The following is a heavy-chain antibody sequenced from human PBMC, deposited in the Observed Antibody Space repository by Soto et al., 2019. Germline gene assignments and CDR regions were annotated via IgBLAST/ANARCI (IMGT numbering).Heavy chain of an antibody. Sequence: SETLSLTCTVSGGSISSSSYYWGWIRQPPGKGLEWIGSIYYSGSTYYNPSLKSRVTISVDTSKNQFSLKLSSVTAADTAVYYCARHDMVRGHSRGFDPWGQGTLVTVSS. CDR2: IYYSGST. V-gene: IGHV4-39*01. CDR3: ARHDMVRGHSRGFDP. CDR1: GGSISSSSYY. D-gene: IGHD3-10*01. J-gene: IGHJ5*02.